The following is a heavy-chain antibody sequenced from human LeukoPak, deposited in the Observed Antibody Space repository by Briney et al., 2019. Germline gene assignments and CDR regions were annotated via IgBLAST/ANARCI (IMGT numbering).Heavy chain of an antibody. CDR2: ISSSGSTI. Sequence: GGSLRLSCAASGFTLSSYEMNWVRQAPGKGLEWVSYISSSGSTIYYADSVKGRFTISRDNAKNSLYLQMNSLRAEDTAVYYCARGGGNYDSSGCFDYWGQGTLVTVSS. V-gene: IGHV3-48*03. D-gene: IGHD3-22*01. CDR3: ARGGGNYDSSGCFDY. J-gene: IGHJ4*02. CDR1: GFTLSSYE.